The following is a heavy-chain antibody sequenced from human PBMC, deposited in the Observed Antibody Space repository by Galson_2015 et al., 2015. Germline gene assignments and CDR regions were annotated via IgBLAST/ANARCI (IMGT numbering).Heavy chain of an antibody. CDR3: ARVRALLREVVDAFDI. J-gene: IGHJ3*02. CDR2: SSAYNGNT. V-gene: IGHV1-18*01. Sequence: SVKASCKASGYTFTSYGISWVRQAPGQGLEWMGWSSAYNGNTNYAQKLQGRVTMTTDTSTSTAYMELRSLRSDDTAVYYCARVRALLREVVDAFDIWGQGTMVTVSS. D-gene: IGHD3-10*01. CDR1: GYTFTSYG.